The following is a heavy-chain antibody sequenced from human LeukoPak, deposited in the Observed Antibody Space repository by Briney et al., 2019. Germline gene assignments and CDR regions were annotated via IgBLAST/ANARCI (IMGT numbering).Heavy chain of an antibody. CDR3: VKIDYGGYD. CDR2: ISWNSGST. CDR1: GFTFDDYA. V-gene: IGHV3-9*01. J-gene: IGHJ4*02. Sequence: PGRSLRLSCAASGFTFDDYAMHWVRQAPGKGLEWVSGISWNSGSTDYADSVKGRFTISRDNAKNSLYLQMNSLRAEGTALYYCVKIDYGGYDSGQGTLVTVSS. D-gene: IGHD4-23*01.